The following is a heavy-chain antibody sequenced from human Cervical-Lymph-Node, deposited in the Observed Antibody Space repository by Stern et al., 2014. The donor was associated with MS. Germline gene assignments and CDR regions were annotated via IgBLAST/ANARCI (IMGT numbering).Heavy chain of an antibody. CDR1: GFIFGGYA. Sequence: VQLLESGGGVVQPGGSVRLSCAASGFIFGGYAMSWVRQAPGKGLEWVALLSYDGVNKYYADSVKGRFTISRDTSKSTLYLQMTGLRPEDTAIYYCARDLNSGELSFMLYYFDSWGQGTLVTVSS. CDR3: ARDLNSGELSFMLYYFDS. CDR2: LSYDGVNK. D-gene: IGHD3-16*02. V-gene: IGHV3-30-3*01. J-gene: IGHJ4*02.